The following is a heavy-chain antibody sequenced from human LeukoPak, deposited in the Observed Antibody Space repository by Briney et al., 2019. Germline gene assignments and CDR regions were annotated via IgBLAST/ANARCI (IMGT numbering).Heavy chain of an antibody. CDR3: ARAYGSGSYPSFNFDY. Sequence: SETLSLTCTVSGGSISSYYGSWIRQPPGKGLEWIGYIYYSGSTNYNPSLKSRVTISVDTSKNQFSLKLSSVTAADTAVYYCARAYGSGSYPSFNFDYWGQGTLVTVSS. J-gene: IGHJ4*02. CDR1: GGSISSYY. V-gene: IGHV4-59*01. D-gene: IGHD3-10*01. CDR2: IYYSGST.